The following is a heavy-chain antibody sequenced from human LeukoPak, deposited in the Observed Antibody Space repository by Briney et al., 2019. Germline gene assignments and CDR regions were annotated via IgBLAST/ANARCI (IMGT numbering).Heavy chain of an antibody. CDR2: IFPDDSDT. Sequence: GESLKISCSATGYKFTNYWIVWVRQMAGKGLEWMGSIFPDDSDTRYSPSFQGQVTLSADKSISTVYPQWRSLKASDTAIYYCARGHRTDFDYWGQGALVTVSS. J-gene: IGHJ4*02. CDR3: ARGHRTDFDY. V-gene: IGHV5-51*01. CDR1: GYKFTNYW.